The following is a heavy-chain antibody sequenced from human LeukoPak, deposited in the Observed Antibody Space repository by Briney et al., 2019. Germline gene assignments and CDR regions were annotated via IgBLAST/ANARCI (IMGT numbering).Heavy chain of an antibody. CDR2: FDPEDGET. D-gene: IGHD2-2*01. CDR3: ATDPGELVPAAKGPRGDYCYGMDV. V-gene: IGHV1-24*01. J-gene: IGHJ6*02. Sequence: ASVNVSCKVSGYTLTELSMHWVRQAPGKGLEWMGGFDPEDGETIYAQKFQGRVTMTEDTSTATAYMELNSLRSDDTAVYYCATDPGELVPAAKGPRGDYCYGMDVWGQGTTVTVSS. CDR1: GYTLTELS.